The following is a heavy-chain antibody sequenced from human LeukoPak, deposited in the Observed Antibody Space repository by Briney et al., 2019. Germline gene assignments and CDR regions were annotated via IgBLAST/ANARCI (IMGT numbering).Heavy chain of an antibody. J-gene: IGHJ6*02. CDR1: GFTFSSYW. CDR3: AREGLEAAGSLGGMDV. CDR2: MNSDGSST. D-gene: IGHD6-13*01. V-gene: IGHV3-74*01. Sequence: GGSLRLSCAASGFTFSSYWMHWVRQAPGKGLVWVSRMNSDGSSTSYADSMKGRFTISRDNAKNTLYLQMNSLRGEDTAVYYCAREGLEAAGSLGGMDVWGQGTTVTVSS.